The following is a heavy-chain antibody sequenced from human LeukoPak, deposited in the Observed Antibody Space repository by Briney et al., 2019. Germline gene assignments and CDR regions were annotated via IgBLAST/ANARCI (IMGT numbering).Heavy chain of an antibody. D-gene: IGHD6-13*01. CDR2: ISSNGGST. CDR3: ARGNAPIAAAGTRGWFDP. V-gene: IGHV3-64*01. Sequence: GSLRLSCAASGFTFSSYAMHWVRQAPGKGLEYVSAISSNGGSTYYANSVKGRFTISRDNSKNTLYLQMGSLRAEDMAVYYCARGNAPIAAAGTRGWFDPWGQGTLVTVSS. J-gene: IGHJ5*02. CDR1: GFTFSSYA.